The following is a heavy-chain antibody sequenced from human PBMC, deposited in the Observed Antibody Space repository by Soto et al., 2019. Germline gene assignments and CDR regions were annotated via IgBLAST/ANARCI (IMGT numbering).Heavy chain of an antibody. CDR1: GFTFSQAW. CDR2: IKSKTDGGTT. CDR3: TRDPDEFDV. V-gene: IGHV3-15*01. J-gene: IGHJ3*01. Sequence: EMQLLDSGGGLVKPGGSLRLSCAASGFTFSQAWMSWVRQAPGKGLEWVGRIKSKTDGGTTDYAAPVKGRFTISRDDSKNTLYLKMSNLKTEDTAVYYCTRDPDEFDVWGQGTMVTVSS.